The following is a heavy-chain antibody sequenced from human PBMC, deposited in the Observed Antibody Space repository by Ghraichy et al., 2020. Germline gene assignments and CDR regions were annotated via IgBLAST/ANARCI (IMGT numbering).Heavy chain of an antibody. D-gene: IGHD3-22*01. V-gene: IGHV3-48*02. J-gene: IGHJ4*02. Sequence: GGSLRLSCAASGFTFSSYSMNWVRQAPGKGLEWVSYISSSSSTIYYADSVKGRFTISRDNAKNSLYLQMNSLRDEDTAVYYCARVGGGDYYYDSSGYPENFDYWGQGTLVTVSS. CDR3: ARVGGGDYYYDSSGYPENFDY. CDR2: ISSSSSTI. CDR1: GFTFSSYS.